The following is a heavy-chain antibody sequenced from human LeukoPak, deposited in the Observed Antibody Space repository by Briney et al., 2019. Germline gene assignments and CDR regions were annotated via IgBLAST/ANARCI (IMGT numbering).Heavy chain of an antibody. J-gene: IGHJ4*02. V-gene: IGHV1-2*02. Sequence: ASVKVSCKASGYTFTGYYMHWVRQAPGQGLEWMGWINPNSGGTNYAQKFQGRVTMTRDTSISTAYMELSRLRSDDMAVYYCARDFLSGSGSYCPYWGQGTLVTVSS. D-gene: IGHD3-10*01. CDR2: INPNSGGT. CDR3: ARDFLSGSGSYCPY. CDR1: GYTFTGYY.